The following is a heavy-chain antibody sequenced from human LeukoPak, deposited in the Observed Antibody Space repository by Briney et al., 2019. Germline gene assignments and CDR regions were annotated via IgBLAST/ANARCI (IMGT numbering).Heavy chain of an antibody. V-gene: IGHV1-18*01. CDR1: GYTFTSYG. CDR2: IVVGSGNT. D-gene: IGHD3-22*01. CDR3: ARDHDSSGYYYERKGFDY. J-gene: IGHJ4*02. Sequence: ASVKVSCKAPGYTFTSYGTRWVRQARGQRLEWIGWIVVGSGNTNYAQKLQGRVTMTTDTSTSTAYMELRSLRSDDTAVYYCARDHDSSGYYYERKGFDYWGQGTLVTVSS.